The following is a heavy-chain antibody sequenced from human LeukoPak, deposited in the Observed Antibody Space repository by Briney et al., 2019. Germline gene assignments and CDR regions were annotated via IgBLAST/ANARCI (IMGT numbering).Heavy chain of an antibody. CDR3: ARDRRLSYYGSGSYYIGPEGAFDI. CDR1: GYTFTSYG. V-gene: IGHV1-18*01. CDR2: ISAYNGNT. J-gene: IGHJ3*02. D-gene: IGHD3-10*01. Sequence: GASVKVSCKASGYTFTSYGISWVRQAPGQGLEWMGWISAYNGNTNYAQKLQGRVTMTTDTSTSTAYMELRSLRSDDTAVYYCARDRRLSYYGSGSYYIGPEGAFDIWGQGTMVTVSS.